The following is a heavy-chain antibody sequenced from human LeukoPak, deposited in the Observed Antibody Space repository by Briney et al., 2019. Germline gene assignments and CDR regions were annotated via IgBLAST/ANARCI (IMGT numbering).Heavy chain of an antibody. J-gene: IGHJ4*02. CDR1: GFTFSSYA. V-gene: IGHV3-30-3*01. CDR2: ISYDGSNK. Sequence: GGSLRLSCAASGFTFSSYAMHWVRQAPGKGLEWVAVISYDGSNKYYADSVKGRFTISRDNSKNTLYLQMNSLRTEDTAIYYCARDGYSAYPYFDYWGQGTLVTVSS. CDR3: ARDGYSAYPYFDY. D-gene: IGHD5-12*01.